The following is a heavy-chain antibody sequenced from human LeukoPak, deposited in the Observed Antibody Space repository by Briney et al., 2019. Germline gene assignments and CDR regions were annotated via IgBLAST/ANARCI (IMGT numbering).Heavy chain of an antibody. Sequence: GGSLRLSCAVSGFTFSSHWMSWVRQAPGKGLEWVANINQDGSEKHYVDSVKGRFTISRDNAKNSLYLQMNSLRAEDTAVYYCARGFADFVWGSYPSSYWGQGILVTVSS. CDR3: ARGFADFVWGSYPSSY. D-gene: IGHD3-16*02. J-gene: IGHJ4*02. CDR1: GFTFSSHW. CDR2: INQDGSEK. V-gene: IGHV3-7*01.